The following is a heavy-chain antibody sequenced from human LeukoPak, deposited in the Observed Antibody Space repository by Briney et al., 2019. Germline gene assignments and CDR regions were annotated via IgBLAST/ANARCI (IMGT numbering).Heavy chain of an antibody. Sequence: PGGSLRLSCAASGFTFRNYAMNWVRQAPGKGLEWVSSISGSSSDIYYADSVKGRFTISRDNAKNSLYLQMSSLRAEDTAVYYCARDASGSYYYWGQGTLVTVSS. CDR2: ISGSSSDI. V-gene: IGHV3-21*04. J-gene: IGHJ4*02. CDR1: GFTFRNYA. D-gene: IGHD1-26*01. CDR3: ARDASGSYYY.